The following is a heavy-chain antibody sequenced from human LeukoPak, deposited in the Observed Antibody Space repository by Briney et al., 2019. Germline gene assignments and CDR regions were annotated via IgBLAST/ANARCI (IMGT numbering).Heavy chain of an antibody. CDR1: GGSISGHY. V-gene: IGHV4-4*07. CDR2: IYSSGNT. CDR3: ARGDGYNWGNFDY. D-gene: IGHD5-24*01. Sequence: PSETLSLMCTVSGGSISGHYWNWIRQPAGRGLEWIGRIYSSGNTNYNPSFESRGIMSMDASKSQFSLKVTSVTAADTAVYYCARGDGYNWGNFDYWGQGTLVTVSS. J-gene: IGHJ4*02.